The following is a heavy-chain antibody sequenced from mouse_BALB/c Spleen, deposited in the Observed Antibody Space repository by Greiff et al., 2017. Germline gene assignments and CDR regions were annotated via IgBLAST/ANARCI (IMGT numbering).Heavy chain of an antibody. CDR2: IDTSDSYT. D-gene: IGHD1-1*01. V-gene: IGHV1-69*01. CDR1: GYTFTDYW. J-gene: IGHJ2*01. Sequence: QVQLQQPGAELVMPGASVKMSCKASGYTFTDYWMHWVKQRPGQGLEWIGAIDTSDSYTSYKQKFKGKATLTVDESSSPAYMQLSSLTSEDSAVYYCARSPTVSADFDYWGQGTTLTVSS. CDR3: ARSPTVSADFDY.